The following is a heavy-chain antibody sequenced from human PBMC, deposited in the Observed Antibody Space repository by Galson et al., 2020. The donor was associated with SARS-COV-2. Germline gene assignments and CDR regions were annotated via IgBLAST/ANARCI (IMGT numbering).Heavy chain of an antibody. V-gene: IGHV4-34*01. CDR3: ARGDVIAVAGTQCFDY. J-gene: IGHJ4*02. CDR2: INHSGST. Sequence: SETLSLTCAVYGGSFSGYYWSWIRQPPGKGLEWIGEINHSGSTNYNPSPKSRVTISVDTSKNQFSLKLSSVTAADTAVYYCARGDVIAVAGTQCFDYWGQGTLVTVSS. D-gene: IGHD6-19*01. CDR1: GGSFSGYY.